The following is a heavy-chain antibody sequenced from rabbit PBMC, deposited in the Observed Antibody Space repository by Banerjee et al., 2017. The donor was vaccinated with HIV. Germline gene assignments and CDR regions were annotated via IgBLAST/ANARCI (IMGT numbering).Heavy chain of an antibody. CDR1: GIDFSSYG. CDR3: ARDLAGVIGWNFGL. CDR2: IDPVFDST. Sequence: QEQLEESGGGLVQPGGSLNLSCKGSGIDFSSYGISWVRQAPGKGLEWIGYIDPVFDSTYYANWVNGRFTISKTSSTTETLQMTSLTAADTATYFCARDLAGVIGWNFGLWGQGTLVTVS. V-gene: IGHV1S45*01. J-gene: IGHJ3*01. D-gene: IGHD4-1*01.